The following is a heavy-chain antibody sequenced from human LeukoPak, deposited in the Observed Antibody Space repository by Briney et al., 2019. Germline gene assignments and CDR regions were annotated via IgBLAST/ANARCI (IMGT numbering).Heavy chain of an antibody. CDR1: GDSISLSFYY. CDR2: VYYSGTT. D-gene: IGHD6-13*01. Sequence: SETLSLTCSVSGDSISLSFYYWGWIRQPPGKALEWIGSVYYSGTTSYNPSLKSRVTISVDMSKNHFSLRLRSVTAADTAMYYCARVAYSSSWYYYYYYMDVWGKGTTVTISS. J-gene: IGHJ6*03. V-gene: IGHV4-39*07. CDR3: ARVAYSSSWYYYYYYMDV.